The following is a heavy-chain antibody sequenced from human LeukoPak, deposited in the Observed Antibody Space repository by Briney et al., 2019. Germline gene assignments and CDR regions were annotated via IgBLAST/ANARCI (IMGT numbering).Heavy chain of an antibody. CDR3: ARDGAPKCYYDRSGYYPNWFDP. CDR2: IYYSGST. J-gene: IGHJ5*02. D-gene: IGHD3-22*01. V-gene: IGHV4-59*01. Sequence: SETLSLTCTVSGGSISSYFWSWIRQPPGKGLEWIGYIYYSGSTNYNPSLKSRVTISLDTSKNQFSLKLSSVTAADTAVYYCARDGAPKCYYDRSGYYPNWFDPWGQGTLVTVSS. CDR1: GGSISSYF.